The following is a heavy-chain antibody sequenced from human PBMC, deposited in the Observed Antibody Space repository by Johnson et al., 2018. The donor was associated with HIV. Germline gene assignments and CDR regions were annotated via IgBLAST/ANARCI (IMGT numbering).Heavy chain of an antibody. CDR1: GFAFSDSH. CDR2: IYSGGST. D-gene: IGHD6-6*01. V-gene: IGHV3-66*01. CDR3: AKDMWGAARGAFDI. J-gene: IGHJ3*02. Sequence: VQLVESGGGVVQPGRSLRVSCVASGFAFSDSHMRWIRQAPGKGLEWVSVIYSGGSTYYADSVQGRFTISRDNSKNTLYLQMNSLRAEDTAVYSCAKDMWGAARGAFDIWGQGTMVTVSS.